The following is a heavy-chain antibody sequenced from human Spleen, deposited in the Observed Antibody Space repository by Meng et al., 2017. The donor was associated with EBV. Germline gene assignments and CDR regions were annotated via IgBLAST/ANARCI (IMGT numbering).Heavy chain of an antibody. J-gene: IGHJ4*02. V-gene: IGHV4-4*02. CDR3: ARAGYHRPASEY. CDR2: IYHSGST. D-gene: IGHD2-15*01. CDR1: GGSISSSNW. Sequence: QVQLQQWGARLLKPSGTLSLSWAVSGGSISSSNWWNWVRQAPGKGLEWIGEIYHSGSTSYNPSLESRVTISLDMSKDQFSLRLSSVTAADTAVYYCARAGYHRPASEYWGQGTLVTVSS.